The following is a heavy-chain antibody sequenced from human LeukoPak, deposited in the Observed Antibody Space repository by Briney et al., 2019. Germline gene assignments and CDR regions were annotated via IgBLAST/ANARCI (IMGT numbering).Heavy chain of an antibody. CDR1: GYSISSGYY. D-gene: IGHD4-17*01. V-gene: IGHV4-38-2*02. CDR3: ARGDDYGDYPLLNWFDP. CDR2: IYHSGST. J-gene: IGHJ5*02. Sequence: SETLSLTCTVSGYSISSGYYWGWIRQPPGKGLEWIGSIYHSGSTYYNPSLKSRVTISVDTSKNQFSLKLSSVTAADTAVYYCARGDDYGDYPLLNWFDPWGQGTLVTVSS.